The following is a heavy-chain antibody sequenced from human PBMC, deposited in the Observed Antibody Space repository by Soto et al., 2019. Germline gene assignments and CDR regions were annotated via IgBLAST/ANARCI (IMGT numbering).Heavy chain of an antibody. Sequence: PPETLSLTCAVYGGSFSGYYWSWIRQPPGKGLEWIGEINHSGSTNYNPSLKSRVTISVDTSKNQFSLKLSSVTAADTAVYYCARGHYYDSRYPYYFDYWGQGTLVTVSS. J-gene: IGHJ4*02. CDR1: GGSFSGYY. CDR2: INHSGST. V-gene: IGHV4-34*01. CDR3: ARGHYYDSRYPYYFDY. D-gene: IGHD3-22*01.